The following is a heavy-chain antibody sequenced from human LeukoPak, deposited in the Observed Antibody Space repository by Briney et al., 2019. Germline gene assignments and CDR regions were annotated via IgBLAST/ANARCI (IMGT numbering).Heavy chain of an antibody. Sequence: TGGSLRLSCAASGFTFSDYWMHWVRQAPGKGLVWVSRINSDGSITNYADSVKGRFTISRDNAKNSLYLQMNSLRAEDTAVYYCARGDVVVVPAPLEYWGQGALVVVSS. D-gene: IGHD2-15*01. J-gene: IGHJ4*02. V-gene: IGHV3-74*01. CDR2: INSDGSIT. CDR3: ARGDVVVVPAPLEY. CDR1: GFTFSDYW.